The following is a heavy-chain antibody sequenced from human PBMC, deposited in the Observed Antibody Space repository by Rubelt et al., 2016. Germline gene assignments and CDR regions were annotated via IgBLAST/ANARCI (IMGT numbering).Heavy chain of an antibody. J-gene: IGHJ4*02. CDR3: APPISGYSSGWYVY. D-gene: IGHD6-19*01. CDR1: GFTFSSYG. V-gene: IGHV3-30*02. CDR2: IRTDGSNE. Sequence: GGGGAQPGGSLRLSCAASGFTFSSYGMHWVRQAPGKGLEWVALIRTDGSNEYYADSVKGRFTISRDNSKNTLYLQMNSLRVEDTAVYYCAPPISGYSSGWYVYRGQGALVTVSS.